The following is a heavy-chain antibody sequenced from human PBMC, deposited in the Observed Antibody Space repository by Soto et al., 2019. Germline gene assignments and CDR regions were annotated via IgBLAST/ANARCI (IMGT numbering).Heavy chain of an antibody. CDR1: GYSFNNSC. CDR2: ISAYNGDA. D-gene: IGHD2-2*01. Sequence: ASVKVSCKASGYSFNNSCTTWVRQAPGQGLQWLGWISAYNGDANYAQNLQGRVTMTTDKSTSTAYMELRGLRSDDTAVYYCARVEQYCTSTNCLDSWGQGTLVTVSS. V-gene: IGHV1-18*01. J-gene: IGHJ4*02. CDR3: ARVEQYCTSTNCLDS.